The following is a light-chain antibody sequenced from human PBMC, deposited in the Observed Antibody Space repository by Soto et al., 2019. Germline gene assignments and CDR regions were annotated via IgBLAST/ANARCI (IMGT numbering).Light chain of an antibody. J-gene: IGKJ4*01. Sequence: EVVMTQSPATLSVSPGERATLSCRASRGIDSTLAWYQQKPGQTPRLLIYDTSTRATGVPGRFIGSRSGTEFTLTITSLQSEDFAIYYCQHYVTWPLAFGGGTRVENK. CDR1: RGIDST. CDR3: QHYVTWPLA. V-gene: IGKV3-15*01. CDR2: DTS.